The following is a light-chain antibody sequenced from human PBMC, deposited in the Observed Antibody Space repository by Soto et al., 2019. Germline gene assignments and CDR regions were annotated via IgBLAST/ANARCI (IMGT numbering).Light chain of an antibody. J-gene: IGLJ2*01. CDR2: EVS. Sequence: QSALTQPASVSGSPGQSITISCTGTSSDVGGYNYVSWYQQHPGKAPKLMIYEVSNRPSGASNRFSGSKSGNTASLTISGLQAGDEADYYCSSYTSSSTLVVFGGGTKLTVL. V-gene: IGLV2-14*01. CDR3: SSYTSSSTLVV. CDR1: SSDVGGYNY.